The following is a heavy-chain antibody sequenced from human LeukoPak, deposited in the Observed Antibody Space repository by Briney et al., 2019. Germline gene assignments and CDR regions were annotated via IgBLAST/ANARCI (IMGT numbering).Heavy chain of an antibody. Sequence: GGSLRLSCAASGFTFDDYAMHWVRQAPGKGLEWVSGISWNSGSIGYADSVKGRFTISRDNAKNSLYLQMNSLRAEDTAVYYCATGVATITLLFDYWGQGTLVTVSS. J-gene: IGHJ4*02. D-gene: IGHD5-24*01. CDR2: ISWNSGSI. CDR1: GFTFDDYA. CDR3: ATGVATITLLFDY. V-gene: IGHV3-9*01.